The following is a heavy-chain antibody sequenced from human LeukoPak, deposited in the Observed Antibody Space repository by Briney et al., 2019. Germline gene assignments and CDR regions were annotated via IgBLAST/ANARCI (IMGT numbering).Heavy chain of an antibody. CDR2: IYHSGST. CDR1: GGSISSGGYY. CDR3: ARNSAYYYDSSGYYDAFDI. Sequence: SETLSLTCTVSGGSISSGGYYWSWIRQPPGKGLEWIGYIYHSGSTYYNPSLKSRVTISVDTSKNQFSLKLSSVTAADTAVYYCARNSAYYYDSSGYYDAFDIWGQGTMVTVSS. J-gene: IGHJ3*02. D-gene: IGHD3-22*01. V-gene: IGHV4-30-2*02.